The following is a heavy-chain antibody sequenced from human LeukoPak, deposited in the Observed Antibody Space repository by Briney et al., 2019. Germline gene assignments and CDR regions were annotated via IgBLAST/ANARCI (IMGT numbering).Heavy chain of an antibody. D-gene: IGHD3-10*01. CDR1: GGSFSGYY. J-gene: IGHJ4*02. CDR3: ARVSAYGSGSYIFDY. V-gene: IGHV4-34*01. CDR2: INHSGST. Sequence: SETLSLTCAVYGGSFSGYYWSWIRQPPGKGLEWIGEINHSGSTNYNPSLRSRVTISVDTSKNQFSLKLSSVTAADTAVYYCARVSAYGSGSYIFDYWGQGTLVTVAS.